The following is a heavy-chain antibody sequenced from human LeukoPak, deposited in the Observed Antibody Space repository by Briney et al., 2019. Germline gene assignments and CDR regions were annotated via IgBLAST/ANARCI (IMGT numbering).Heavy chain of an antibody. J-gene: IGHJ3*02. Sequence: SETLSLTCTVSGGSTSSYYWSWIRQPPGKGLEWIGYIYYSGSTNYNPSLKSRVTISVDTSKNQFSLKLSSVTAADTAVYYCARADPYYYGSGTPSGDAFDIWGQGTMVTVSS. CDR2: IYYSGST. V-gene: IGHV4-59*01. CDR3: ARADPYYYGSGTPSGDAFDI. CDR1: GGSTSSYY. D-gene: IGHD3-10*01.